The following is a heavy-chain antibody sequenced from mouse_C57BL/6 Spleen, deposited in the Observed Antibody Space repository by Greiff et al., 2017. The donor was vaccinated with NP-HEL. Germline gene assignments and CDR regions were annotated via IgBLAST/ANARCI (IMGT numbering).Heavy chain of an antibody. CDR3: ARGYSNYHYFDY. CDR1: GFTFSSYT. Sequence: EVQGVESGGGLVKPGGSLKLSCAASGFTFSSYTMSWVRQTPEKRLEWVATISGGGGNTYYPDSVKGRFTISRDNAKNTLYLQMSSLRSEDTALYYCARGYSNYHYFDYWGQGTTLTVSS. J-gene: IGHJ2*01. V-gene: IGHV5-9*01. D-gene: IGHD2-5*01. CDR2: ISGGGGNT.